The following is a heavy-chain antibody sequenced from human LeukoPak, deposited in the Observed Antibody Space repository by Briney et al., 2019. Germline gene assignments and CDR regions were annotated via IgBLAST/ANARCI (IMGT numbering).Heavy chain of an antibody. CDR2: INPNSGGT. CDR1: GYTFTGYY. J-gene: IGHJ4*02. V-gene: IGHV1-2*02. CDR3: ARVEWSIFGSSGSEFDY. Sequence: ASVKVSCKASGYTFTGYYMHWVRQAPGQGLEWMGWINPNSGGTNYAQKFQGRVTMTRDTSISTAYMELSRLRSDDTAVYYCARVEWSIFGSSGSEFDYWGQGTLVTVSS. D-gene: IGHD6-19*01.